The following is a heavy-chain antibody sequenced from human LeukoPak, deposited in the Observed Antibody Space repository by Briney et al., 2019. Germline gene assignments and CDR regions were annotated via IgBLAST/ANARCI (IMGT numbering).Heavy chain of an antibody. V-gene: IGHV3-23*01. J-gene: IGHJ4*02. CDR1: GFTFSSYA. CDR3: AKRGYYYDSSGYYYFDY. D-gene: IGHD3-22*01. CDR2: ISGSGGSI. Sequence: TGGSLRLSCAASGFTFSSYAMSWVRQAPGKGLEWVSTISGSGGSIYYADSVRGRFTISRDNSKNTLYLQMNSLRAEDTAEYYCAKRGYYYDSSGYYYFDYWGQGTLVTVSS.